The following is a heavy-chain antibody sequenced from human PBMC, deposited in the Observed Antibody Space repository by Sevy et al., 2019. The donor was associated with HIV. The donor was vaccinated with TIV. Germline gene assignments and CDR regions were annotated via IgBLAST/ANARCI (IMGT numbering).Heavy chain of an antibody. V-gene: IGHV3-23*01. CDR2: LSFGCGKI. CDR1: GFTFNIYS. Sequence: GGCLRLSCAASGFTFNIYSMSWVRQTPGKGLEWVATLSFGCGKIKHADSVKGRFTMSRDDSKNAVYLQMNNLRVEDTAIYYCAREGWTKPHDYWGQGTLVTVSS. CDR3: AREGWTKPHDY. J-gene: IGHJ4*02. D-gene: IGHD2-15*01.